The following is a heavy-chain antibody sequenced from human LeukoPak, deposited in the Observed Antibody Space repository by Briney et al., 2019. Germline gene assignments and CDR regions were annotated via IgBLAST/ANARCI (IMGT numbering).Heavy chain of an antibody. CDR3: ASQTPAGAGWWSYSAANAFDI. CDR2: IYTSGST. J-gene: IGHJ3*02. V-gene: IGHV4-4*09. Sequence: SETLSLTCNVSSGAINKYYWSWVRQPPGKGLEWIGYIYTSGSTNYNPSLKSRVTISVDTSKNQFSLKLSSVTAAGTAVYYCASQTPAGAGWWSYSAANAFDIWGQGTMVTVSS. CDR1: SGAINKYY. D-gene: IGHD1-26*01.